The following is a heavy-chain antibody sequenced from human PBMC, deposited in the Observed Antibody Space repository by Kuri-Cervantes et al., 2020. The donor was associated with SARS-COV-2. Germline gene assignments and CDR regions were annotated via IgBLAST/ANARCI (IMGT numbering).Heavy chain of an antibody. CDR1: GFTFSSYW. J-gene: IGHJ5*02. CDR2: IKQDGSEK. V-gene: IGHV3-7*01. CDR3: ARVVRGVSAHWFDP. D-gene: IGHD3-10*01. Sequence: GGSLRLSCAASGFTFSSYWMSWVRQAPGKGLEWVANIKQDGSEKYYVDSVKGRFTISRDNAKNSLYLQMNSLRAEDTAVYYCARVVRGVSAHWFDPWGQGTLVTVSS.